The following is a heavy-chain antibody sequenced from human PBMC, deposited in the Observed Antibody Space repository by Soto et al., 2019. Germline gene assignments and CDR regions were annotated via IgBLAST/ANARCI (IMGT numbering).Heavy chain of an antibody. Sequence: SETLSLTSAVSGGSTSSGGYSWSWIRQPPGKGLEWIGYIYHSGSTYYNPSLKSRVTISVDRSKNQFSLKLSSVTAADTAVYYCARENNVLPGGYFDYWGQGTLVTVSS. CDR3: ARENNVLPGGYFDY. CDR2: IYHSGST. V-gene: IGHV4-30-2*01. J-gene: IGHJ4*02. D-gene: IGHD3-10*01. CDR1: GGSTSSGGYS.